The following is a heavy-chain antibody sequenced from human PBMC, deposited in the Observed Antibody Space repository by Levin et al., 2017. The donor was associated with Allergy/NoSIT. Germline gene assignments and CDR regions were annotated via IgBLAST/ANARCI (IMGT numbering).Heavy chain of an antibody. CDR3: ARLGAAADYYYFDY. Sequence: GGSLRLSCAASGFTFSSYSMNWVRQAPGKGLEWVSSISSSSSYIYYADSVKGRFTISRDNAKNSLYLQMNSLRAEDTAVYYCARLGAAADYYYFDYWGQGTLVTVSS. J-gene: IGHJ4*02. D-gene: IGHD6-13*01. CDR2: ISSSSSYI. V-gene: IGHV3-21*01. CDR1: GFTFSSYS.